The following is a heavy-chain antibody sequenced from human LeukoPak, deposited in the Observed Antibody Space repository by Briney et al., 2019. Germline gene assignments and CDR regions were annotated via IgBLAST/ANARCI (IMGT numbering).Heavy chain of an antibody. CDR1: GGSIVSYY. CDR2: IYTSGST. V-gene: IGHV4-4*07. Sequence: PSETLSLTCTVAGGSIVSYYASWIRQPAGKGLEWIGRIYTSGSTNYNPSLKSRVTISVDKSKNQFSLKLSSGTAADTAVYYCARAPTTVTTNFDYWGQGTLVTVSS. CDR3: ARAPTTVTTNFDY. J-gene: IGHJ4*02. D-gene: IGHD4-17*01.